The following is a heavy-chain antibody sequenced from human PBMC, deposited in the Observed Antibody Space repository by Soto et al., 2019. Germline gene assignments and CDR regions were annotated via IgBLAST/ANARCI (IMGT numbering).Heavy chain of an antibody. V-gene: IGHV3-11*06. CDR2: ISPKSNYR. Sequence: GGSLRLSCEASGFTFSDFYMSWIRQAPGKGLEWLSYISPKSNYREYAESVKGRHTISRDNAKNSLSLQMNSLRVEDTAVYYCVRGGGGGQFDSWGQGALVTVSS. D-gene: IGHD2-21*01. J-gene: IGHJ4*02. CDR3: VRGGGGGQFDS. CDR1: GFTFSDFY.